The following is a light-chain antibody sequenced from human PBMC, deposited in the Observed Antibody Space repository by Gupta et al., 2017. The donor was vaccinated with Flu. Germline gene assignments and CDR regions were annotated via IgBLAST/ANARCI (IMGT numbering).Light chain of an antibody. CDR3: QQRDSTPPT. CDR2: AAS. V-gene: IGKV1-39*01. CDR1: QNIVNY. Sequence: IQMTKSPSSLSASIGDEVTITCRASQNIVNYLNCYQQKPGKAPNLLIYAASSMQSGVPPRFSGSGSGTDFTLTISRRQAEDFATYYCQQRDSTPPTFGQGTTVDIK. J-gene: IGKJ1*01.